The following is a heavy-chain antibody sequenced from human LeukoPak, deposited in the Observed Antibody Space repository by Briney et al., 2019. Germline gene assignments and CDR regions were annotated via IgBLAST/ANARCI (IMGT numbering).Heavy chain of an antibody. CDR1: GFTLSTYA. J-gene: IGHJ4*02. V-gene: IGHV3-23*01. Sequence: GGSLRLSCAASGFTLSTYAMSWVRQTPGKGLEWVAATSSSDAGTYHADSVRGRFTISRDNSKNSLYLQMNSLRAEDTAVYYCARGGYYGSGSYPFDYWGQGTLVTVSS. CDR2: TSSSDAGT. CDR3: ARGGYYGSGSYPFDY. D-gene: IGHD3-10*01.